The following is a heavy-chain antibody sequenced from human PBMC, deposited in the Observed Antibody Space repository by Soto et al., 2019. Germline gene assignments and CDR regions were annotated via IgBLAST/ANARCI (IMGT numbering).Heavy chain of an antibody. J-gene: IGHJ4*02. D-gene: IGHD2-21*01. CDR3: ARAPMVITRSYFDI. CDR2: IYDSGNT. CDR1: GGSMGNFS. Sequence: XETLSLTCTVSGGSMGNFSWSWVRQPPGKGLEWIGYIYDSGNTNYNPSLKSRVSISLDTSKKQLSLKLTSVTAADTAVYFCARAPMVITRSYFDIWGQGTPVTSPQ. V-gene: IGHV4-59*01.